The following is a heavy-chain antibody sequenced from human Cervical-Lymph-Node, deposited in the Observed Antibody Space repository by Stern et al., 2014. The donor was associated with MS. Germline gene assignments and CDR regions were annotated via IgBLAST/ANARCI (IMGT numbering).Heavy chain of an antibody. D-gene: IGHD6-19*01. CDR1: GFTFGDHA. V-gene: IGHV3-9*01. CDR3: VKDVDSSIAVSFDS. CDR2: IRGNSGDV. J-gene: IGHJ4*02. Sequence: EVQLVESGGGLVQPGGALRPSCAAFGFTFGDHAMPGVRQSPAKGMEWGAGIRGNSGDVTHSAFVTGRFTIPRANHKNSLFLQMNSLRPEDTALYYCVKDVDSSIAVSFDSWGQGTQVTVSP.